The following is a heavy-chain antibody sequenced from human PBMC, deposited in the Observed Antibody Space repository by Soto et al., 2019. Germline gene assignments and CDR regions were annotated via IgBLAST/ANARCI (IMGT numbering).Heavy chain of an antibody. CDR1: GGSISSYY. J-gene: IGHJ6*02. CDR2: IYYSGST. D-gene: IGHD2-15*01. Sequence: SETLSLTCTVSGGSISSYYWSWIRQPPGKGLEWIGYIYYSGSTNYNPPLKSRVTIFVDTSQNQFSLKLRSVTAADTAVYYCARASTPAQDVGDQGTTVTVS. CDR3: ARASTPAQDV. V-gene: IGHV4-59*01.